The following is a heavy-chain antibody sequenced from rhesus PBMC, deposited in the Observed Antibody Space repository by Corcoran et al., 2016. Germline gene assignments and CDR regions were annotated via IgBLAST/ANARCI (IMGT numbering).Heavy chain of an antibody. Sequence: QVQLQESGPGLVKPSETLSLTCAVSGGSFRSYWWNWTRQPPGKGLEWIGEIHGYSGSTNYHPSLQSRVTISMDVSKNQFSLRLTSVTAADTAVYYCTSPVRYRFDVWGPGVLVSVSS. CDR2: IHGYSGST. V-gene: IGHV4-80*01. D-gene: IGHD3-9*01. CDR3: TSPVRYRFDV. J-gene: IGHJ5-1*01. CDR1: GGSFRSYW.